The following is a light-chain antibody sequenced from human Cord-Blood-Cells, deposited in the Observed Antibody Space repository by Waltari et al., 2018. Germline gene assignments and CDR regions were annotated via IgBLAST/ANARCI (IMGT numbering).Light chain of an antibody. Sequence: QPALTQPRSVSGSPGQSVTISCTGTSSDVGGYHYVSWYQQHPGKAPKLMIYDVSKRPSGVPDRFSGSKSGNTASLTISGLQAEDEADYYCCSYAGSYTLWVFGGGTKLTVL. J-gene: IGLJ3*02. CDR2: DVS. CDR1: SSDVGGYHY. CDR3: CSYAGSYTLWV. V-gene: IGLV2-11*01.